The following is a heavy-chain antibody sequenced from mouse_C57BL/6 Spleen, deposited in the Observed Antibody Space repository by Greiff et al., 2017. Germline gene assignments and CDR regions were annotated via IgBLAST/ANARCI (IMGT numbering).Heavy chain of an antibody. D-gene: IGHD3-3*01. CDR1: GFTFTDYY. J-gene: IGHJ2*01. CDR3: ARYEGTGRYYFDY. V-gene: IGHV7-3*01. CDR2: IRNKANGYTT. Sequence: EVQLVESGGGLVQPGGSLSLSCAASGFTFTDYYMSWVRQPPGKALEWLGFIRNKANGYTTEYSASVKGRFTISRDNSQSILYLQMNALRAEDSATYYCARYEGTGRYYFDYWGQGTTLTVSS.